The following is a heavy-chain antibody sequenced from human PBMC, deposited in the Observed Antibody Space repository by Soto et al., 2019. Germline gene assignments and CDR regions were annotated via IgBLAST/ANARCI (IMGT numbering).Heavy chain of an antibody. CDR3: AKVGYYYDSSGSFDY. J-gene: IGHJ4*02. V-gene: IGHV3-30*18. D-gene: IGHD3-22*01. CDR1: GFTFSSYG. Sequence: QVQLVESGGGVVQPGRSLRLSCAASGFTFSSYGMHWVRQAPGKGLEWVAVISYDGSNKYYADSVKGRFTISRDNSKNTLYLQMNSLRAEDTAVYYCAKVGYYYDSSGSFDYWGQGTPVTVSS. CDR2: ISYDGSNK.